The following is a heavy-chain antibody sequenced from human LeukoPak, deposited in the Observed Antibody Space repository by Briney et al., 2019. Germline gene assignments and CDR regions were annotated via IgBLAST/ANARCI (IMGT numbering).Heavy chain of an antibody. CDR3: ARDGRGYQRGPSYSRSWYGTQDY. CDR1: GYTFTSYY. Sequence: ASVKVSCKASGYTFTSYYMHWVRQAPGQGLEWMGIINPSGGSTSYAQKFQGRVTMTRDTSTSTVYMELSSLRSEDTAVYYCARDGRGYQRGPSYSRSWYGTQDYWGQGTLVTVSS. J-gene: IGHJ4*02. D-gene: IGHD6-13*01. CDR2: INPSGGST. V-gene: IGHV1-46*01.